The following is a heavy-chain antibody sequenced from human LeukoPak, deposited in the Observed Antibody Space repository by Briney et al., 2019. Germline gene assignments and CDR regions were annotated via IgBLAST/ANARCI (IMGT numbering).Heavy chain of an antibody. V-gene: IGHV1-18*01. CDR2: ISAYNGNT. J-gene: IGHJ6*02. D-gene: IGHD2-21*02. CDR1: GYTFTSYG. Sequence: GASVKVSCKASGYTFTSYGISWVRQAPGQGLEWMGWISAYNGNTNYAQKLQGRVTMTTDTSTSTAYMELRSLSSDDTAVYYCARDVGSAYCGGDCYSVYYYYGMDVWGQGTTVTVSS. CDR3: ARDVGSAYCGGDCYSVYYYYGMDV.